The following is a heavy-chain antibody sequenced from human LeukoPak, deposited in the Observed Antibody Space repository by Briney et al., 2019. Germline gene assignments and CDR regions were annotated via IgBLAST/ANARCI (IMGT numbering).Heavy chain of an antibody. CDR3: AKDRRYFDWLSLFDY. CDR1: GFTFSNYV. V-gene: IGHV3-23*01. CDR2: ISGSGGST. J-gene: IGHJ4*02. D-gene: IGHD3-9*01. Sequence: GGSLRLSCAASGFTFSNYVMHWVRQAPGKGLEWVSAISGSGGSTYYADSVKGRFTISRDNSKNTLYLQMNSLRAEDTAVYYCAKDRRYFDWLSLFDYWGQGTLVTVSS.